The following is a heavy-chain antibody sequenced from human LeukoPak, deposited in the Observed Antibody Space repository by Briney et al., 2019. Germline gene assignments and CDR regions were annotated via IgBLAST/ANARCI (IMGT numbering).Heavy chain of an antibody. CDR2: ISSNGSNI. Sequence: PGGSLRLSCAGSGFTFSDYYMSSIRQAPGKGLEWVAYISSNGSNIYYAHSVKGRFTISRDNAKNSLYLQMSSLRAEDTAVYYCARLDDYYFDYWGPGTLVTVSS. CDR3: ARLDDYYFDY. CDR1: GFTFSDYY. J-gene: IGHJ4*02. D-gene: IGHD3-3*01. V-gene: IGHV3-11*01.